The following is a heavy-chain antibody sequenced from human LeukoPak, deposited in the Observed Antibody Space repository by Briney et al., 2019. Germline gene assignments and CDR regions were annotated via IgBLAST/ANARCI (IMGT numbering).Heavy chain of an antibody. Sequence: SETLSLTCTVSGGSIGTYYWSWIRQPPGKGLEWIGYIYSSGSTNSNPSLKSRVTISVDTSKSQFSLKMTSVTAADTAVYYCARQGSGGRAFDIWGQGTMVTVSS. J-gene: IGHJ3*02. CDR1: GGSIGTYY. CDR2: IYSSGST. CDR3: ARQGSGGRAFDI. D-gene: IGHD1-26*01. V-gene: IGHV4-59*08.